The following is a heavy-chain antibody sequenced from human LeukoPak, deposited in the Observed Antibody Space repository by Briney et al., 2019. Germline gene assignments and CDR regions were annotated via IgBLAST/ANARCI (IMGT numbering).Heavy chain of an antibody. V-gene: IGHV1-2*02. J-gene: IGHJ4*02. D-gene: IGHD1-1*01. CDR1: GYTFTGYY. CDR3: ATGTHGVWNPSGFDY. CDR2: INPNSGGT. Sequence: ASVKVSCKASGYTFTGYYMHWVRQAPGQGLEWMGWINPNSGGTNYAQKFQGRVTMTRDTSISTAYMELSRLRSEDTAVYYCATGTHGVWNPSGFDYWGQGTLVTVSS.